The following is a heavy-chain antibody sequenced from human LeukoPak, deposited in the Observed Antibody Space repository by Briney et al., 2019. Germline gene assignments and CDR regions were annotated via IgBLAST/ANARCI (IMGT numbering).Heavy chain of an antibody. CDR2: IYYSGST. V-gene: IGHV4-30-4*08. Sequence: SETLSLTCTVSGGSISSGDYYWSWISQPPGKGLAWIGYIYYSGSTYYNPSLKSRVTISVDTSKNQFSLKLSSVTAADTAVYYCARDRSQWELLLDYWGQGTLVTVSS. CDR1: GGSISSGDYY. CDR3: ARDRSQWELLLDY. D-gene: IGHD1-26*01. J-gene: IGHJ4*02.